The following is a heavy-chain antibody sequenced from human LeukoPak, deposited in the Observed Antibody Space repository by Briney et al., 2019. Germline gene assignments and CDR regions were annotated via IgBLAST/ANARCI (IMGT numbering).Heavy chain of an antibody. CDR2: TYYRSRWYN. CDR3: ARGGGRQQLLDY. J-gene: IGHJ4*02. Sequence: SQTLSLTCAISGDSVSSNSAAWNWIRQSPSRGLEWLGRTYYRSRWYNDYAVSVKSRITINPDTSKNQFSLQLNSVTPEDTAVSYCARGGGRQQLLDYWGQGTLVTVSS. V-gene: IGHV6-1*01. CDR1: GDSVSSNSAA. D-gene: IGHD6-13*01.